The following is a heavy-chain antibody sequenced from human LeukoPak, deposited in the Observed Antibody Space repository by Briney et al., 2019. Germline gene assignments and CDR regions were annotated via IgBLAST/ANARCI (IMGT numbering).Heavy chain of an antibody. Sequence: GASVKVSCKASGYTFTGYYMHWVRQAPGQGLEWMGWINPNSGGTNYAQKFQGRVTMTRDTSISTAYMELSRLRSDDTAVYYCARDLSYDYVWGSYRYTLADWGQGTLVTVSS. CDR3: ARDLSYDYVWGSYRYTLAD. CDR1: GYTFTGYY. CDR2: INPNSGGT. J-gene: IGHJ4*02. D-gene: IGHD3-16*02. V-gene: IGHV1-2*02.